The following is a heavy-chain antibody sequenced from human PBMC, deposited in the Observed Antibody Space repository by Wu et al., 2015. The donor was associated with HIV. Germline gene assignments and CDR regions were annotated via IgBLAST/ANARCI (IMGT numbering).Heavy chain of an antibody. CDR2: INPKSGGT. Sequence: QVQLVQSGAEVRKPGASVKVSCKASGYTFMDYYVHWVRQAPGQGLEWMGWINPKSGGTDYVRKMKGRVTMTRDTSITTAYMELSRLRSDDTAVYYCARDGLVVIPAAISYQRPYYYYYMDVWGQRDHGHRLL. CDR1: GYTFMDYY. D-gene: IGHD2-2*02. J-gene: IGHJ6*03. CDR3: ARDGLVVIPAAISYQRPYYYYYMDV. V-gene: IGHV1-2*02.